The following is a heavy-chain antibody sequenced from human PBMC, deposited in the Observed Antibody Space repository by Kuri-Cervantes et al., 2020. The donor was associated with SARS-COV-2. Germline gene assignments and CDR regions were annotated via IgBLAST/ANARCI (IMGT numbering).Heavy chain of an antibody. CDR1: GGSISSGGYY. V-gene: IGHV4-31*03. D-gene: IGHD3-22*01. CDR3: ARPRDSSGYEGWFDP. Sequence: SCTVSGGSISSGGYYWSWIRQHPGKGLEWIGYIYYSGSTYYNPSLKSRVTISVDTPKNQFSLKLSSVTAADTAVSYCARPRDSSGYEGWFDPWGQGTLVTVSS. CDR2: IYYSGST. J-gene: IGHJ5*02.